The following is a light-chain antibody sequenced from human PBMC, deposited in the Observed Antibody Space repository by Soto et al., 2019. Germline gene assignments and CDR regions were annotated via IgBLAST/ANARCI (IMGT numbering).Light chain of an antibody. CDR2: KAS. CDR3: QQYHSYPWT. J-gene: IGKJ1*01. CDR1: QSINSW. Sequence: DIQMTQFPSTLSASVGDRVTITCRASQSINSWLAWYQQKPGKAPKLLIYKASTSESGVPSRFSGSGSETEFTLTVSSLQPDDFAAYYCQQYHSYPWTFGQGTKVEIK. V-gene: IGKV1-5*03.